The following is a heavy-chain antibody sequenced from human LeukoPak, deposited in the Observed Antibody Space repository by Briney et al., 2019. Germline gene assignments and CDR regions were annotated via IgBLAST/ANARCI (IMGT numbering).Heavy chain of an antibody. V-gene: IGHV3-74*01. CDR2: INSEGSST. J-gene: IGHJ4*02. CDR1: GFTFSSYW. CDR3: ASGRDSSGWYHIDY. Sequence: GGSLRLSCAASGFTFSSYWMHWVRQAPGKGLVWVSRINSEGSSTTYADSVKGRFTISRDNAKSTLYLQMNSLRAEDTAVYYCASGRDSSGWYHIDYWGQGTLVTVSS. D-gene: IGHD6-19*01.